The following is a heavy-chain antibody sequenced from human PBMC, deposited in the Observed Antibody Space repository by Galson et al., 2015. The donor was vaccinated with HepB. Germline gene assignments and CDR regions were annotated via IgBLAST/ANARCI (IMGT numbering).Heavy chain of an antibody. CDR2: ISYDGSNK. V-gene: IGHV3-30-3*01. CDR3: ARMYYDILTGYGGNFDY. J-gene: IGHJ4*02. CDR1: GFTFSSYA. D-gene: IGHD3-9*01. Sequence: SLRLSCAASGFTFSSYAMHWVRQAPGKGLEWVAVISYDGSNKYYADSVKGRFTISRDNSKNTLYLQMNSLRAEDTAVYYCARMYYDILTGYGGNFDYWGQGTLVAVSS.